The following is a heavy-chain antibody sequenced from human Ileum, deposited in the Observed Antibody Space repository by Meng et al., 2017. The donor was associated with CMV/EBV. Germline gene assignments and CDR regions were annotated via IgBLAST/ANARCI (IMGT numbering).Heavy chain of an antibody. D-gene: IGHD3-10*01. CDR1: GFTFSSYG. V-gene: IGHV3-30*02. CDR2: IRYDGSNK. J-gene: IGHJ5*02. CDR3: AKEAALDYYGSGNYWFDP. Sequence: QVQVVESGGGVVQPGGSLRLSCAASGFTFSSYGMHWVRQAPGKGLEWVAFIRYDGSNKSYADSVKGRFTISRDNSKNTLYLQMGSLRVEDTAVYYCAKEAALDYYGSGNYWFDPWGQGTLVTVSS.